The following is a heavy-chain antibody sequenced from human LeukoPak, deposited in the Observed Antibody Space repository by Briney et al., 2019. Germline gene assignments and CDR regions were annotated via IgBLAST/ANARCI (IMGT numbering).Heavy chain of an antibody. CDR3: ARGGRIVVVPAAIPY. J-gene: IGHJ4*02. CDR1: GYTFTSYA. Sequence: GASVKVSCKASGYTFTSYAMNWVRQAPGQGLEWMGWINPNSGGTNYAQKFQGRVTMTRDTSISTAYMELSRPRSDDTAVYYCARGGRIVVVPAAIPYWGQGTLVTVSS. CDR2: INPNSGGT. D-gene: IGHD2-2*01. V-gene: IGHV1-2*02.